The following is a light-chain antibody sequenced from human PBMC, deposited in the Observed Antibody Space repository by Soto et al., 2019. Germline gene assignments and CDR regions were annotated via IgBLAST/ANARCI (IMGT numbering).Light chain of an antibody. J-gene: IGKJ4*01. CDR1: QSFSTY. Sequence: ENVLTQSPATLSLSPGERATLSCRASQSFSTYLAWYQQKPGQAPRLLIYDASNRVTGIPARFSASGSGTDFTLTINSLAPEDFAVYYCQQRGNWPPVTFGGGTKVEIK. V-gene: IGKV3-11*01. CDR3: QQRGNWPPVT. CDR2: DAS.